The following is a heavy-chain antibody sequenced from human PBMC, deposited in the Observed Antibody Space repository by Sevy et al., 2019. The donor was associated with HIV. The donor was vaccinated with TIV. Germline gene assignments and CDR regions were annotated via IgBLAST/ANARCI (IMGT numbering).Heavy chain of an antibody. Sequence: SETLSLTCTVSGYSINNGYYWGWIRQPPGKGLEWIGTIYHSRSTYYNPSLESRVTISVDTSKNQFSLNLTSVTAADTAVYYCARDIASVDYWGQGTLVTVSS. J-gene: IGHJ4*02. CDR1: GYSINNGYY. D-gene: IGHD6-13*01. CDR2: IYHSRST. V-gene: IGHV4-38-2*02. CDR3: ARDIASVDY.